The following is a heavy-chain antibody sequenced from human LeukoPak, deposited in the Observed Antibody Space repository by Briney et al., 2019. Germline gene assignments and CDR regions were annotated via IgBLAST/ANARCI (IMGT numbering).Heavy chain of an antibody. CDR2: ISSNGDNT. Sequence: GGSLRLSCSVSGFTFSTYVMHWVRQAPGKGLEYVSAISSNGDNTYYADSVKGRFTISRDNSKNTLYLQMSGLRADDTAVYYCVRGTGYWGQGTLVTVFS. CDR3: VRGTGY. V-gene: IGHV3-64D*06. J-gene: IGHJ4*02. CDR1: GFTFSTYV.